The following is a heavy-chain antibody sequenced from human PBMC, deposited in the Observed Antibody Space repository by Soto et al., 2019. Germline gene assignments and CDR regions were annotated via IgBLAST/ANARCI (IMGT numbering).Heavy chain of an antibody. CDR1: GGSISSSSYY. D-gene: IGHD5-12*01. J-gene: IGHJ6*03. CDR3: ARISVASRYMDV. V-gene: IGHV4-39*01. CDR2: FYYSGST. Sequence: QLQLEESGPGLVKPSETLSLTCTVSGGSISSSSYYWGWIRQSPGKGLEWIGSFYYSGSTYYSPSTKSRVTIPGDTTKKQISLMLSSVAATDTAVYYCARISVASRYMDVWGKGATVTVSS.